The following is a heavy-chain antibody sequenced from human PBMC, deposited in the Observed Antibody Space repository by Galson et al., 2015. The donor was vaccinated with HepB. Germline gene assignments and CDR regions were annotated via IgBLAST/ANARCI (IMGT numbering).Heavy chain of an antibody. CDR1: GGTFSSYA. D-gene: IGHD3-16*01. V-gene: IGHV1-69*13. Sequence: SVKVSCKASGGTFSSYAISWVRQAPGQGLEWMGGIIPIFGTANYAQKFQGRVTITADESTSTAYMELSSLRSEDTAVYYCAIAIDSLKLYDSVWGRYRPFDYGGQGTLVTVSA. CDR3: AIAIDSLKLYDSVWGRYRPFDY. J-gene: IGHJ4*02. CDR2: IIPIFGTA.